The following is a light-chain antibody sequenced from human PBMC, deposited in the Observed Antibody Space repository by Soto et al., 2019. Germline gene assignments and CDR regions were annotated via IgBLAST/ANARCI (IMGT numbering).Light chain of an antibody. V-gene: IGLV2-11*01. CDR1: SSDVGGYDY. J-gene: IGLJ1*01. CDR2: DVN. CDR3: CSYAGTFTYV. Sequence: QSALTQPRSVSGSPGQSVTISCTGTSSDVGGYDYVSWYQQHPGKVPKLLIYDVNKWPSGVPDRFSGSKSGNTASLTISGLQAEDEADYYCCSYAGTFTYVFGTGTKLTVL.